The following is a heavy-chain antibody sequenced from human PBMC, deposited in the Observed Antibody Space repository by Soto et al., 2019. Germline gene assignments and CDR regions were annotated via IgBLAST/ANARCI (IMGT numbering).Heavy chain of an antibody. CDR1: GYTFTGYY. Sequence: ASVKVSYKSSGYTFTGYYMHWVRQAPGQGLEWMGWINPNSGGTNYAQKFQGRVTMTRDTSISTAYMELSRLRSDDTAVYYCAREPERYCSGGSCYSGEDYYYYGMDVWGQGTTVTVSS. V-gene: IGHV1-2*02. D-gene: IGHD2-15*01. CDR2: INPNSGGT. CDR3: AREPERYCSGGSCYSGEDYYYYGMDV. J-gene: IGHJ6*02.